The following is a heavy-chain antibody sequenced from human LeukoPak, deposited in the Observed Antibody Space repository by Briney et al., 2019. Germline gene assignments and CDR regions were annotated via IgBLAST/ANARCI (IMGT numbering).Heavy chain of an antibody. D-gene: IGHD3-10*01. J-gene: IGHJ6*02. V-gene: IGHV4-4*02. CDR1: VGSISSRNW. Sequence: PSEALSLTCAVSVGSISSRNWWGWVRQPPGKGLEWIGEIYHSGSTNYNPSLKSRVTISVDKSKNQFSLKLSSVTAADTAVYYCARNRVRSPGYGMEVWGHGTTVTVSS. CDR3: ARNRVRSPGYGMEV. CDR2: IYHSGST.